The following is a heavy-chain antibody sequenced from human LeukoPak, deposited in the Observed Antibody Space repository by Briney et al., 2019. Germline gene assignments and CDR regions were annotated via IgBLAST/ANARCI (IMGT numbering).Heavy chain of an antibody. D-gene: IGHD6-6*01. CDR3: ARPYSSSRGYYFDY. J-gene: IGHJ4*02. Sequence: SETLSLTCTVSGGSISSYYWSWIRQPPGKGLEWIGYIYYSGSTNYNPSLKSRVTISVDTSKNQFSLKLSSVTAADTAVYYCARPYSSSRGYYFDYWGQGTLVTVSS. CDR1: GGSISSYY. V-gene: IGHV4-59*12. CDR2: IYYSGST.